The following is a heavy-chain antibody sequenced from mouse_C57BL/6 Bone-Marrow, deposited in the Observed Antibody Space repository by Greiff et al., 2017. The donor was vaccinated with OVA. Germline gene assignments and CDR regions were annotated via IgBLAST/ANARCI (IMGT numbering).Heavy chain of an antibody. J-gene: IGHJ4*01. D-gene: IGHD4-1*02. Sequence: QVHVKQPGAELVRPGSSVKLSCKASGYTFTSYWMDWVKQRPGQGLEWIGNIYPSDSETHYNQKFKDKATLTVDKSSSTAYMQLSSLTSEDSAVYYCARLQLGCAMDYWGQGTSVTVSS. CDR3: ARLQLGCAMDY. V-gene: IGHV1-61*01. CDR1: GYTFTSYW. CDR2: IYPSDSET.